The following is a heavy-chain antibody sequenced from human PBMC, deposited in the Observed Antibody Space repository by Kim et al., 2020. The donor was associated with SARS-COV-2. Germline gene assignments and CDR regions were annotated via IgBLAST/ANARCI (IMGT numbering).Heavy chain of an antibody. CDR1: GGTFSSYA. CDR3: ARDRGQERRLHWFDP. V-gene: IGHV1-69*13. J-gene: IGHJ5*02. D-gene: IGHD5-12*01. CDR2: IIPIFGTA. Sequence: SVKVSCKASGGTFSSYAISWVRQAPGQGLEWMGGIIPIFGTANCAQKFQGRVTITADESTSTAYMELSSLRSEDTAVYYCARDRGQERRLHWFDPWGQGTLVTVSS.